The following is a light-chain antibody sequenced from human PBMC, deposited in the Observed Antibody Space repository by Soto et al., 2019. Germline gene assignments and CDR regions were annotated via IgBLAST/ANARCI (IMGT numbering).Light chain of an antibody. Sequence: QSALTQPASVSGSPGQSITISCTGTSSDVGGYNSVSWYQQNPGKAPKLMVYDVTNRPSGVSNRFSGSKSGNTASLTISGLQAEDEADYYCSSYTSSTTVVFGGGTKVTVL. CDR2: DVT. CDR1: SSDVGGYNS. J-gene: IGLJ2*01. V-gene: IGLV2-14*03. CDR3: SSYTSSTTVV.